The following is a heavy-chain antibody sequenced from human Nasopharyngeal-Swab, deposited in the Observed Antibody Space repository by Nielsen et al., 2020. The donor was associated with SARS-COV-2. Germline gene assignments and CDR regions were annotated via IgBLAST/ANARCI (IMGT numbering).Heavy chain of an antibody. CDR3: AGWSSSGYYYRDY. CDR1: GGSISSSSYY. CDR2: IYYSGST. V-gene: IGHV4-39*07. Sequence: SETLSLTCTVSGGSISSSSYYWGWIRQPPGKGLEWIGSIYYSGSTNYNPSLKSRVTISVDTSKNQFSLKLSSVTAADTAVYYCAGWSSSGYYYRDYWGQGTLVTVSS. D-gene: IGHD3-22*01. J-gene: IGHJ4*02.